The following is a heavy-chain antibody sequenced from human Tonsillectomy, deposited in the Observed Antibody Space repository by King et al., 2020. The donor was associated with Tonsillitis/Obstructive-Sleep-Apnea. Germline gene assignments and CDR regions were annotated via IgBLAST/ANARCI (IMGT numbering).Heavy chain of an antibody. D-gene: IGHD2-2*01. CDR1: GGTFSSYA. Sequence: QLVQSGAEVKKPGSSVKVSCKASGGTFSSYAISWVRQAPGQGLEWMGGIIPIFGTANYAQKFQGRVTITADESTSTAYMELSSLRSEDTAVYYCARGVVVPAAMNSYYMDVWGKGTTVTVSS. J-gene: IGHJ6*03. CDR3: ARGVVVPAAMNSYYMDV. CDR2: IIPIFGTA. V-gene: IGHV1-69*01.